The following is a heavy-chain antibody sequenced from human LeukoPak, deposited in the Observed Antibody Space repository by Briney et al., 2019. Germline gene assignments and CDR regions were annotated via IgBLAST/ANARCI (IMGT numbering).Heavy chain of an antibody. CDR2: IYTSGNT. J-gene: IGHJ4*02. CDR1: GGSISSYY. Sequence: SETLSLTCTVSGGSISSYYWSWIRQPAGKGLEWIGRIYTSGNTNYNPSLKSRVTMSVDTSKNQFSLKLSSVTAADTAVYYCARDRYYYGSGSFSFDYWGQGTLVTVSS. D-gene: IGHD3-10*01. V-gene: IGHV4-4*07. CDR3: ARDRYYYGSGSFSFDY.